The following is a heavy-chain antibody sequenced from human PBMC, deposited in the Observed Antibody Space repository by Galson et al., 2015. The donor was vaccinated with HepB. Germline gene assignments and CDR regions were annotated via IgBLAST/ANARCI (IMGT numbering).Heavy chain of an antibody. CDR2: MNDSGGKT. D-gene: IGHD2-15*01. CDR1: GFTFSNYA. Sequence: SLRLSCAAAGFTFSNYAMNWVRQAPGKGLEWVSVMNDSGGKTYYADSVKGRFTISRDNSKNTLYLQMNSLRVEDTAVYYCAKAAGVLARVQHWGQGTLVTVSS. V-gene: IGHV3-23*01. J-gene: IGHJ1*01. CDR3: AKAAGVLARVQH.